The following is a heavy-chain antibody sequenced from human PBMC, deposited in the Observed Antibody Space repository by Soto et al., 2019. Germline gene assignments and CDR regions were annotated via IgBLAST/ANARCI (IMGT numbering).Heavy chain of an antibody. V-gene: IGHV3-23*01. Sequence: GVSLRLSCAASGFTFSSYAMSWVRQAPGKGLEWVSAISGSGGSTYYADSVKGRFTISRDNSKNTLYLQMNSLRAEDTAVYYCAKGPEYCSGGSCYSSHYWGQGTLVTVSS. J-gene: IGHJ4*02. CDR2: ISGSGGST. CDR3: AKGPEYCSGGSCYSSHY. D-gene: IGHD2-15*01. CDR1: GFTFSSYA.